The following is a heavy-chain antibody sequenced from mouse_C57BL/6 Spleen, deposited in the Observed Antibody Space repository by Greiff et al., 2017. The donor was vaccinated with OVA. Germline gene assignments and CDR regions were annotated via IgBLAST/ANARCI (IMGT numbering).Heavy chain of an antibody. CDR2: ILPGSGST. CDR3: ARFGYYGSSYNAWFAY. J-gene: IGHJ3*01. D-gene: IGHD1-1*01. Sequence: VKLQESGAELMKPGASVKLSCKATGYTFTGYWIEWVKQRPGHGLEWIGEILPGSGSTNYNEKFKGKATFTADTSSNTAYMQLSSLTTEDSAIYYCARFGYYGSSYNAWFAYWGQGTLVTVSA. V-gene: IGHV1-9*01. CDR1: GYTFTGYW.